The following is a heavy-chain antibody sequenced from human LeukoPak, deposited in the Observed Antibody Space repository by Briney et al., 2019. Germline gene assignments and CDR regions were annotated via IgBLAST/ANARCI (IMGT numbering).Heavy chain of an antibody. CDR2: ISWNSGSI. J-gene: IGHJ4*02. Sequence: GGSLSLSCAASGFTFDDYAMHWVRQPPGKGLEWVSGISWNSGSIDYADSVKGRFTISRDNAKNSLYLQMNSLRAEDTALYYCAKDDSYGGNSNFDYWGQGTLVTVSS. CDR3: AKDDSYGGNSNFDY. D-gene: IGHD4-23*01. CDR1: GFTFDDYA. V-gene: IGHV3-9*01.